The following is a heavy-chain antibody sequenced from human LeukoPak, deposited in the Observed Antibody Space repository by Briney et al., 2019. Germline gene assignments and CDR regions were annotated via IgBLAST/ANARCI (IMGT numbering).Heavy chain of an antibody. V-gene: IGHV4-59*01. D-gene: IGHD1-14*01. Sequence: SETLSLTCTVSGGSISSYYWSWIRQPPGKGLEWIGYIYYSWSTNYNPSLKSRVTISVATSKNQFYLKLSSVTAADAAVYYCARDGRILRDAFDIWGQGTMVTVSS. CDR3: ARDGRILRDAFDI. J-gene: IGHJ3*02. CDR1: GGSISSYY. CDR2: IYYSWST.